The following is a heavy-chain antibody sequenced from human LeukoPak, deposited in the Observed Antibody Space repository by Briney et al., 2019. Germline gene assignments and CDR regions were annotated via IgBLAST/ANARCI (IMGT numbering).Heavy chain of an antibody. CDR1: GFTFSNAW. D-gene: IGHD3-10*01. Sequence: NAGGSLRLSCAASGFTFSNAWMSWVRQAPGKGLEWVGRIKSKTDGGTTDYAAPVKGRFTISRDDSKNTLYLQMNSLKTEDTAVYYCTTPYYYGSGSYQDDAFDIWGQGTMVTVSS. V-gene: IGHV3-15*01. J-gene: IGHJ3*02. CDR3: TTPYYYGSGSYQDDAFDI. CDR2: IKSKTDGGTT.